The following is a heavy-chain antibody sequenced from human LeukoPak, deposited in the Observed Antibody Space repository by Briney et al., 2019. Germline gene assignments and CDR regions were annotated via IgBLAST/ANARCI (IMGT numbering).Heavy chain of an antibody. CDR2: IKSKTDGGTT. V-gene: IGHV3-15*01. CDR1: GFTFSNAW. J-gene: IGHJ4*02. D-gene: IGHD2-2*01. CDR3: TRAGDIVVVPAASYAGY. Sequence: PGGSLRLSCAASGFTFSNAWMSWVRQAPGKGLEWVGRIKSKTDGGTTDYAAPVKGRFTISRDDSKNTLYLQMNSLKTEDTAVYYCTRAGDIVVVPAASYAGYWRQGTLVTVSS.